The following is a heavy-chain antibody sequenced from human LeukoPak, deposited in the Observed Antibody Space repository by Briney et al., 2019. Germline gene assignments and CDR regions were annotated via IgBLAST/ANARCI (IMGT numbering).Heavy chain of an antibody. CDR3: ARRYCSGGSCPFDY. D-gene: IGHD2-15*01. V-gene: IGHV6-1*01. J-gene: IGHJ4*02. Sequence: SQTLSLTCAISGDSVSSNSATWNWIRQSPSRGLEWLGRTYYRSKWYNDYAVSVKSRITINPDTSKNQFSLQLNSVAPEDTAVYYCARRYCSGGSCPFDYWGQGTLVTVSS. CDR1: GDSVSSNSAT. CDR2: TYYRSKWYN.